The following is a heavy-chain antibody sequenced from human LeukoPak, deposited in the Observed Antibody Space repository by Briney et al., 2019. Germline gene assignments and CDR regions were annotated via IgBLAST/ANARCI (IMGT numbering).Heavy chain of an antibody. CDR1: RFTFSSYA. CDR2: ISGSGGST. J-gene: IGHJ4*02. D-gene: IGHD3-22*01. Sequence: GGSLRLSCAASRFTFSSYAMSWVRQAPGRGLKWVSAISGSGGSTYYADSVKGRFTISRDNSKNTLYLQTNSLRAEDTAVYYCVRDDDRPDNGLDYWGQGTLVTVSS. V-gene: IGHV3-23*01. CDR3: VRDDDRPDNGLDY.